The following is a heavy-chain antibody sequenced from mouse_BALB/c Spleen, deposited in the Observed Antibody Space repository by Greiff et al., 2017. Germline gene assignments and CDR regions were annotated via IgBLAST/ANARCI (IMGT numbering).Heavy chain of an antibody. D-gene: IGHD2-1*01. CDR3: AREGDYGNYFYYFDY. V-gene: IGHV1-66*01. J-gene: IGHJ2*01. CDR1: GYSFTSYY. CDR2: IFPGSGNT. Sequence: QVQLQQSGPELVKPGASVKISCKASGYSFTSYYIHWVKQRPGQGLEWIGWIFPGSGNTKYNEKFKGKATLTADTSSSTAYMQLSSLTSEDSAVYFCAREGDYGNYFYYFDYWGQGTTLTVSS.